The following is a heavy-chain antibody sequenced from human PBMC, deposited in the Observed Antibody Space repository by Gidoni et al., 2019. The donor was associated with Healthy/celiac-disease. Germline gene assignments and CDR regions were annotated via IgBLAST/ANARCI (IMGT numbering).Heavy chain of an antibody. CDR3: TTDLIAWFGELTGAFDI. V-gene: IGHV3-15*01. CDR2: IKSKTDGGTT. J-gene: IGHJ3*02. Sequence: EVQLVESGGGLVKPGGSLRLSCAASGFTLSNAWMSWVRQAQGKGLEWVGRIKSKTDGGTTDYAAPVKGRFTISRDDSKNTLYLQMNSLKTEDTAVYYCTTDLIAWFGELTGAFDIWGQGTMVTVSS. CDR1: GFTLSNAW. D-gene: IGHD3-10*01.